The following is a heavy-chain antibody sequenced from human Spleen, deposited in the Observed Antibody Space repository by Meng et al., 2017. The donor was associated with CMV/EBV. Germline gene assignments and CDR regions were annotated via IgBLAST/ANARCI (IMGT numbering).Heavy chain of an antibody. V-gene: IGHV3-21*06. CDR3: ATQRGYSYGYFDS. J-gene: IGHJ4*02. CDR2: ISSFSGSDI. Sequence: GGSLRLSCAASTFSFRSYHMNWVRQAPGKGLEWVASISSFSGSDIFYADSVKGRFTISRDNAENTLYLQMNDLRAEDTAVYYCATQRGYSYGYFDSWGQGTLVTVSS. D-gene: IGHD5-18*01. CDR1: TFSFRSYH.